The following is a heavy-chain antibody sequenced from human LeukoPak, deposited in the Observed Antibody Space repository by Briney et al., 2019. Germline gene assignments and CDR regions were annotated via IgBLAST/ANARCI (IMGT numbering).Heavy chain of an antibody. Sequence: SETLSLTCTVSGGSISSYYWSWLRQPPGKGLEWVGYIYYSGSTNYNPSLKSRVTISVDTSKNQFSLKLSSVTAADTAVCYCASHGVYDAFDIWGQGTMVTVSS. V-gene: IGHV4-59*01. J-gene: IGHJ3*02. CDR3: ASHGVYDAFDI. D-gene: IGHD4-17*01. CDR1: GGSISSYY. CDR2: IYYSGST.